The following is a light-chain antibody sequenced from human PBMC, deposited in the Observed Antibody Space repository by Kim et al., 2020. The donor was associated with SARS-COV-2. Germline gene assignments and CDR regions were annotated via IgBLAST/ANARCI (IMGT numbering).Light chain of an antibody. CDR1: KLGDKY. J-gene: IGLJ2*01. CDR2: QDS. CDR3: QAWDSSTGV. Sequence: SYELTQPPSVSVSPGQTASITCSGDKLGDKYACWYQQKPGQSPVLVIYQDSKRHSGIPERFSGSNSGNTATLTISGTQAMDEADYYCQAWDSSTGVFGGGTKRTVL. V-gene: IGLV3-1*01.